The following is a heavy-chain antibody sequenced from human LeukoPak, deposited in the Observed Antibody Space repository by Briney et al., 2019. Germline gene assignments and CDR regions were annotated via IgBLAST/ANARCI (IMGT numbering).Heavy chain of an antibody. CDR1: GFTFSSYA. CDR2: ISGSGGST. V-gene: IGHV3-23*01. Sequence: PGGSLRLSCAASGFTFSSYAMSWVRQAPGKGLEWVSAISGSGGSTYYADSVKGRFTISRDNSKNTLYLQMNSLRAEDTAVYYCAKTRESILEWSPAGDYWGQGTLVTVSS. CDR3: AKTRESILEWSPAGDY. J-gene: IGHJ4*02. D-gene: IGHD3-3*01.